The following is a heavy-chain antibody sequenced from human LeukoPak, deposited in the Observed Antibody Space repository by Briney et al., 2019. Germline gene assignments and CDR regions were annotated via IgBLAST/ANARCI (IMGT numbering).Heavy chain of an antibody. CDR2: IKQDGSEE. V-gene: IGHV3-7*01. D-gene: IGHD6-13*01. CDR1: GFTFSSYW. J-gene: IGHJ5*02. Sequence: PGRSLRLSCAASGFTFSSYWMSWVRQAPGKGLEWVANIKQDGSEEYYVDSVKGRFTISRDNAKNSLYLQMNSLRAEDTAVYYCARGSAAAGTYWFDPWGQGTLVTVSS. CDR3: ARGSAAAGTYWFDP.